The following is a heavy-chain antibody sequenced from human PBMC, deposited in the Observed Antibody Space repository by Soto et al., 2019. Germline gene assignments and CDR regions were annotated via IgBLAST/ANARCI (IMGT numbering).Heavy chain of an antibody. CDR3: ARDSDSIAAAGIDY. CDR2: IYYSGST. Sequence: QVQLQESGPGLVKPSQTLSLTCTVSGGSISSGGYYWSWIRQHPGKGLEWIGYIYYSGSTYYNPYLKSRVTISVDTSKNQFSLKLSSVTAADTAVYDCARDSDSIAAAGIDYWGQGTLVTVSS. CDR1: GGSISSGGYY. V-gene: IGHV4-31*03. J-gene: IGHJ4*02. D-gene: IGHD6-13*01.